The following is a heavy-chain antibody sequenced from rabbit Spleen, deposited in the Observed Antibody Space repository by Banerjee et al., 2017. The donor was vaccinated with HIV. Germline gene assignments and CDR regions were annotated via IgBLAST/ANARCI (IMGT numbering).Heavy chain of an antibody. CDR3: ARDQGYSYNFATGDFDL. V-gene: IGHV1S40*01. J-gene: IGHJ4*01. Sequence: QSLEESGGDLVKPGASLTLTCKASGFTISSTYWICWVRQAPWKGLEWIACIDDVDGSTYYASWAKGRFTISKTSSTTVTLQMTSLTAADTAAYFCARDQGYSYNFATGDFDLWGQGTLVTVS. CDR1: GFTISSTYW. D-gene: IGHD6-1*01. CDR2: IDDVDGST.